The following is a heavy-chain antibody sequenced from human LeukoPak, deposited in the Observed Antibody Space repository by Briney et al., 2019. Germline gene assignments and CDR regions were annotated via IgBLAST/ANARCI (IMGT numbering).Heavy chain of an antibody. J-gene: IGHJ3*02. V-gene: IGHV4-31*03. D-gene: IGHD3-22*01. Sequence: SQTLSLTCTVSGGPINSGGYYWSWIRQLPRKGLEWIGYLYFSGSTYFNPSLKSRVTILEDTSRNLFSLRLSSVTAADTAVYYCARVPSDSSGPYAFDIWGQGTVVTVSS. CDR1: GGPINSGGYY. CDR2: LYFSGST. CDR3: ARVPSDSSGPYAFDI.